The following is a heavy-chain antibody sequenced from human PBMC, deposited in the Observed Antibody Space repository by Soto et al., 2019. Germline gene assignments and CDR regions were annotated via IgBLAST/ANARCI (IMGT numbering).Heavy chain of an antibody. V-gene: IGHV3-21*01. CDR2: ISSSSSYI. CDR3: ARGEVNYYDSSGYKPFDH. CDR1: GFTFSTYS. D-gene: IGHD3-22*01. Sequence: GSLGLSCAASGFTFSTYSMNWVRQAPGKGLEWVSSISSSSSYIYYADSLEGRFTISRDDAKNSVYLQMNSLRAEDTALYYCARGEVNYYDSSGYKPFDHWGQGTLVTVSS. J-gene: IGHJ4*02.